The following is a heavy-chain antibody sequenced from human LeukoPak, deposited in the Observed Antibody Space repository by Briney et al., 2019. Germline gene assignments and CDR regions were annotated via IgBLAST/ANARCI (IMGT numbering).Heavy chain of an antibody. CDR1: GYTFTSYG. D-gene: IGHD2-15*01. Sequence: ASVKVSCKASGYTFTSYGISWVRQAPGQGLEWMGWISAYNGNTSYAQKLQGRVTMTTDTSTSTAYMELRSLRSDDTAVYYCARDLRYCSGGSCYLGDPWGQGTLVTVSS. CDR3: ARDLRYCSGGSCYLGDP. V-gene: IGHV1-18*01. CDR2: ISAYNGNT. J-gene: IGHJ5*02.